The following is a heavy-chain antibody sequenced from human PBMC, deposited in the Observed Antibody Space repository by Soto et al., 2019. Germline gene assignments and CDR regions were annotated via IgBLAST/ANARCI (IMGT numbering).Heavy chain of an antibody. D-gene: IGHD6-6*01. CDR2: ISSSGSTI. Sequence: GGSLRLSCAASGFTFSGYYMSWIRQAPGKGLEWVSYISSSGSTIYYGDSVKGRFTISRDNSKNTLFLQMNSLRPEDTAVYYCARVYSSLDYGIDYWGQGTLVTVSS. CDR3: ARVYSSLDYGIDY. J-gene: IGHJ4*02. V-gene: IGHV3-11*04. CDR1: GFTFSGYY.